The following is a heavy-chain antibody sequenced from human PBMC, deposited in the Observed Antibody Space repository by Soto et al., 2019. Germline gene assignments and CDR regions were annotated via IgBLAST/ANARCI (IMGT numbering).Heavy chain of an antibody. J-gene: IGHJ4*02. CDR3: ARGRYGDY. Sequence: QVHLVQSGAEVKKPGASVKVSCKGSGYGFTTYGITWVRQAPGQGLEWMAWISAHNGNTNYAQKVQGRVTVTRDTSTSTAYMELRILRYDDTAVYYCARGRYGDYWGQGALVTVSS. CDR1: GYGFTTYG. D-gene: IGHD1-1*01. CDR2: ISAHNGNT. V-gene: IGHV1-18*01.